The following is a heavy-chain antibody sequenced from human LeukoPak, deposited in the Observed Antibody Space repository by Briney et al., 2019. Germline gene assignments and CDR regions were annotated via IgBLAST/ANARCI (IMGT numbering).Heavy chain of an antibody. CDR3: TREGYISSALDAFDL. V-gene: IGHV3-7*03. CDR1: GGSISSSNW. Sequence: ETLSLTCAVSGGSISSSNWWSWVRQAPGKGLEWVANMKQDGSEKYYVDSVKGRFTVSRDNAKNLLWLQMNSLRAEDTAVYYCTREGYISSALDAFDLWGQGTKVTVSS. D-gene: IGHD5-12*01. CDR2: MKQDGSEK. J-gene: IGHJ3*01.